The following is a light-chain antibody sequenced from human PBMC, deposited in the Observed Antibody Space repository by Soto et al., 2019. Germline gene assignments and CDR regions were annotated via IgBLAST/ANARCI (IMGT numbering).Light chain of an antibody. Sequence: DIQMTQSPSTLSGSVGDRVTITCRASQTISSWLARYQHKPGKAPKLLIYKASTLKSGVPSRFSGSGSGTEFNLSISGLQPDDFATDYCQHYNSYSEACGQGTKVELK. CDR3: QHYNSYSEA. CDR2: KAS. CDR1: QTISSW. V-gene: IGKV1-5*03. J-gene: IGKJ1*01.